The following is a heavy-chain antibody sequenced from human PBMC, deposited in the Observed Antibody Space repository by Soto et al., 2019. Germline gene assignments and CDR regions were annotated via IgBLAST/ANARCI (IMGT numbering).Heavy chain of an antibody. D-gene: IGHD2-21*02. CDR1: GGSISDYY. CDR3: ARDLWGYCGTDCYPLDV. J-gene: IGHJ6*02. CDR2: FSYGGGT. Sequence: SETLSLTCTVSGGSISDYYWSWIRQPPGKGLEWIGYFSYGGGTNNSPSFKSRATISVDTSKNQFSLKLNSVTAADTAVYYCARDLWGYCGTDCYPLDVWGQGTTVTVSS. V-gene: IGHV4-59*01.